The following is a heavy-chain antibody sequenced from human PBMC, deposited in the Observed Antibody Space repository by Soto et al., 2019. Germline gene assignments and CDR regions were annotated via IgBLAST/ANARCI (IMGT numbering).Heavy chain of an antibody. Sequence: ASVKVSCKASGYTFTGYYMHWVRQAPGQGLEWMGWINPNSGGTNYAQKFQGRVTMTRDTSISTAYMELSRLRSDDTAVYYCARGGYGGNSLPPYYGMDVWGQGTTVTVSS. CDR1: GYTFTGYY. CDR3: ARGGYGGNSLPPYYGMDV. CDR2: INPNSGGT. J-gene: IGHJ6*02. D-gene: IGHD4-17*01. V-gene: IGHV1-2*02.